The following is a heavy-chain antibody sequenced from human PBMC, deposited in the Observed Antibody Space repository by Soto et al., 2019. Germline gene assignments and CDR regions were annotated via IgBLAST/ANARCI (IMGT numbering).Heavy chain of an antibody. CDR1: GFTFSSYA. V-gene: IGHV3-23*01. Sequence: EVQLLESGGGLVQPGGSLRLSCAASGFTFSSYAMSWVRQAPGKGREWGSSIRRSGDSTYYADSVKGRFTIYRDNSQNTLYLHMKSRRVYDTAVYYCAEGGSGSFDWFDSWGQGTLVTVSS. J-gene: IGHJ5*01. CDR3: AEGGSGSFDWFDS. CDR2: IRRSGDST. D-gene: IGHD3-9*01.